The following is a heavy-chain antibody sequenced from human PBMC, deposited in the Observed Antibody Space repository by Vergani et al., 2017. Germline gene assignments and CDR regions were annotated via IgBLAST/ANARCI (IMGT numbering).Heavy chain of an antibody. Sequence: EVQLVESGGGLVQPGGSLRLSCAASGFTFSSYWMSWVRQAPGQGLEWVANIKQDGSEKYYVDSVKGRFTISRDNAKNSLYLQMNSLRAEDTAVYYCARDATADYYDSSGHFDYWGQGTLVTVSS. D-gene: IGHD3-22*01. J-gene: IGHJ4*02. CDR2: IKQDGSEK. CDR1: GFTFSSYW. V-gene: IGHV3-7*03. CDR3: ARDATADYYDSSGHFDY.